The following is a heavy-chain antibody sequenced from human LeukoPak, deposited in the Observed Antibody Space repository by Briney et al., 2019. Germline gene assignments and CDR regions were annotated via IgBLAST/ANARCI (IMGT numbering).Heavy chain of an antibody. CDR1: GYTFTSYA. CDR2: IIPILGIA. D-gene: IGHD3-10*01. Sequence: SMKVSCKASGYTFTSYAMNWVRQAPGQGLEWMGRIIPILGIANYAQKFQDRVTITADKSTSTAYMELSSLRSEDTAVYYCARDPVYYGSGSYRDYWGQGTLVTVSS. J-gene: IGHJ4*02. CDR3: ARDPVYYGSGSYRDY. V-gene: IGHV1-69*04.